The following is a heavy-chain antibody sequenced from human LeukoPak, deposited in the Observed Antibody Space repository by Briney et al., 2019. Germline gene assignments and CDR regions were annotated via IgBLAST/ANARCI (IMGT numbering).Heavy chain of an antibody. CDR2: IKQDGGET. V-gene: IGHV3-7*01. Sequence: GGSLRLSCAASGFTFSTYWMTWVRQAPGKGLEWVANIKQDGGETYYVDSVKGRFTISRDNAMNSLYLQMNSLRAEDTALYYCARLRGGAYWGQGTLVTVSS. CDR1: GFTFSTYW. J-gene: IGHJ4*02. D-gene: IGHD3-10*01. CDR3: ARLRGGAY.